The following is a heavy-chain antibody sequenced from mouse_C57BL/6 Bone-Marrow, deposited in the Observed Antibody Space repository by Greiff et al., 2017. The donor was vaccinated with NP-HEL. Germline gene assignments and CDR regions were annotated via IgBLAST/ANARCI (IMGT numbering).Heavy chain of an antibody. Sequence: QVQLQQSGAELARPGASVKLSCKVSGYTFTSYGISWVKQRTGQGLEWIGEIYPRSGNTYYNEKFKGKATLTADKSSSTAYMELRSLTSEDSAVYFCASGSSYFWYFDVWGTGTTVTVSS. D-gene: IGHD1-1*01. V-gene: IGHV1-81*01. CDR3: ASGSSYFWYFDV. CDR1: GYTFTSYG. J-gene: IGHJ1*03. CDR2: IYPRSGNT.